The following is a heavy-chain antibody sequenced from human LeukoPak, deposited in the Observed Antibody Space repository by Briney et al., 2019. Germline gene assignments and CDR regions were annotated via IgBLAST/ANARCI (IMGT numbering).Heavy chain of an antibody. J-gene: IGHJ4*02. V-gene: IGHV3-48*01. D-gene: IGHD2-8*01. Sequence: GGSLRPSCAASGFTFSSYSMNWVRQAPGKGLEWVSYISSSSSTIYYADSVKGRFTISRDNAKNSLYLQMNSLRAEDTAVYYCAGEYCTNGVCLDYWGQGTLVTVSS. CDR3: AGEYCTNGVCLDY. CDR2: ISSSSSTI. CDR1: GFTFSSYS.